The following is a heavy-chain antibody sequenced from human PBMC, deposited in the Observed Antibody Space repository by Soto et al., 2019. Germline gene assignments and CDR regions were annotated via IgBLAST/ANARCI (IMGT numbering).Heavy chain of an antibody. D-gene: IGHD5-12*01. CDR3: ARDLKDGYNFGHFDY. Sequence: GRSLRLSCAASGFTFSSYAMHWVRQAPGKGLEWVAVISYDGSNKYYADSVKGRFTISRDNSKNTLYLQMNSLRAEDTAVYYCARDLKDGYNFGHFDYWGQGTLVTVSS. CDR1: GFTFSSYA. V-gene: IGHV3-30-3*01. J-gene: IGHJ4*02. CDR2: ISYDGSNK.